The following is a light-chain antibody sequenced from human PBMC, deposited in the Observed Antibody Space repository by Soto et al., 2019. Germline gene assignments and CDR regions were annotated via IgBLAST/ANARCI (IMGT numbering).Light chain of an antibody. V-gene: IGKV3-11*01. Sequence: EIVLTQPPATLSLSPGERATLSCRASQSVSNYLAWYQQKPGQAPRLLISDVASRAAGIPARFSGSGSGTDFTLTISGLEPEDFAVYYCQQRSTWPLITFGQGTRLEIK. CDR3: QQRSTWPLIT. CDR1: QSVSNY. J-gene: IGKJ5*01. CDR2: DVA.